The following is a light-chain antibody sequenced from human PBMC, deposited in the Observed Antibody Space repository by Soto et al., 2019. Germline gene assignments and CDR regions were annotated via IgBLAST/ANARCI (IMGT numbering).Light chain of an antibody. Sequence: DIVMTQSPDSLAVSLGERATINCKSSQSVLYSSNNKNYLAWYQQKPGQPPKLLIYWASTRESGVPDRFSGSGSGTDFTLTSSSLQAEDVAVYYFQQYYSTPLTFGGGTKVEIK. CDR1: QSVLYSSNNKNY. CDR2: WAS. CDR3: QQYYSTPLT. V-gene: IGKV4-1*01. J-gene: IGKJ4*01.